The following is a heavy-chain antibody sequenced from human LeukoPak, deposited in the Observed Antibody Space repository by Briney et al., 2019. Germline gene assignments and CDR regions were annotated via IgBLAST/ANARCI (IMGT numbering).Heavy chain of an antibody. Sequence: SETLSLTCAVSGGSISSSNWWSSVRQPPGKGLEWIGEIYHSGSTNYNPSLKSRVTISVDKSKNQFSLKLSSVTAADTAVYYCARVVYGDYDYFDYWGQGTLVTVSS. V-gene: IGHV4-4*02. CDR3: ARVVYGDYDYFDY. CDR2: IYHSGST. D-gene: IGHD4-17*01. J-gene: IGHJ4*02. CDR1: GGSISSSNW.